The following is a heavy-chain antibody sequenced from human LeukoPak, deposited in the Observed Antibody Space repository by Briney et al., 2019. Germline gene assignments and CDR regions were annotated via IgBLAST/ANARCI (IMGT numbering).Heavy chain of an antibody. V-gene: IGHV3-7*01. J-gene: IGHJ4*02. D-gene: IGHD3-16*01. CDR1: GFTLSIYW. CDR2: INPDGSGK. CDR3: ASWGAGGNS. Sequence: QSGGSLRLSCEASGFTLSIYWMNWVRQVPGKGLDWVANINPDGSGKRYVDSVKGRFTIARDNADNSLSLQMNSLRAEDTAVYYCASWGAGGNSWGQGTLVTVSS.